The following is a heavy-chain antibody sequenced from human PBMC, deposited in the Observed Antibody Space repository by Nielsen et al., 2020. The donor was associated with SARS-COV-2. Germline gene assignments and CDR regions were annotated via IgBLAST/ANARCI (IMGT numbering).Heavy chain of an antibody. D-gene: IGHD6-19*01. V-gene: IGHV3-53*01. J-gene: IGHJ4*02. CDR3: ARDLGWGAVAGAGDYFDY. CDR1: GFIVSTKY. Sequence: GESLKISCAASGFIVSTKYMNWVRQAPGKGLEWVSVYYSGGTTLYADSVKGRFIISRDNSRNTVYLQMNSLRVEDTAMYYCARDLGWGAVAGAGDYFDYWGQGTLVTAPQ. CDR2: YYSGGTT.